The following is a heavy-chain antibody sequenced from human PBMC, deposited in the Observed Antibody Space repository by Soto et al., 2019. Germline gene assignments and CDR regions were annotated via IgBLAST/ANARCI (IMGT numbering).Heavy chain of an antibody. J-gene: IGHJ6*02. V-gene: IGHV1-46*01. Sequence: ASVKVSCKASGYTFTSYYMHWVRQAPGQGLEWMGIINPSGGSTSYAQKFQGRVTMTRDTSTSTVYMELSSLRSEDTAVYYCARDLLETAMVRPPFYYYGMDVWGQGTTVTVSS. CDR3: ARDLLETAMVRPPFYYYGMDV. D-gene: IGHD5-18*01. CDR1: GYTFTSYY. CDR2: INPSGGST.